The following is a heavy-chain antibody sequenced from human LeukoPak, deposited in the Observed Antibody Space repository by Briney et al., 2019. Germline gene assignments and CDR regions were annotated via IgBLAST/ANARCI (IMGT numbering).Heavy chain of an antibody. V-gene: IGHV3-7*03. Sequence: PGGSLRLSCAASGLIFSNYWMSWFRQAPGKGLEWVANIKPDGSEKNYVDSVKGRFTISRDNAKNSLYLQMNSLRAEDTALYYCARNSSTDIVVVPAAIRERVDYYYYYMDVWGKGTTVTVSS. D-gene: IGHD2-2*02. J-gene: IGHJ6*03. CDR3: ARNSSTDIVVVPAAIRERVDYYYYYMDV. CDR1: GLIFSNYW. CDR2: IKPDGSEK.